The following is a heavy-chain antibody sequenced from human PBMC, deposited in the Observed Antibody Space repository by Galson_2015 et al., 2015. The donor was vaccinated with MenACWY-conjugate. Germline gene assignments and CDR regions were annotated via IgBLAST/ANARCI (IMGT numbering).Heavy chain of an antibody. Sequence: SLRLSCAASRFIFSSYGMHWVRQAPGKGLEWVAVISYGGSDTYYADSVKGRFTISRDNSKNTMYLQMNSLRTEDTAIYYCAKDGLLGLVILGYVDNWGQGTLVTVSS. V-gene: IGHV3-30*18. CDR2: ISYGGSDT. D-gene: IGHD3/OR15-3a*01. J-gene: IGHJ4*02. CDR3: AKDGLLGLVILGYVDN. CDR1: RFIFSSYG.